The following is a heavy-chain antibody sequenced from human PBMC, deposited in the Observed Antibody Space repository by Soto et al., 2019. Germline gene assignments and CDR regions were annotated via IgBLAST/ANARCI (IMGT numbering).Heavy chain of an antibody. CDR1: GFSLSTSGVG. Sequence: QITLKESGPTLVKPTQTLTLTCTFSGFSLSTSGVGVGWIRQPPGKALEWLALIYWDDDKRYSPSLKSRLTSSKDTSKNQVDLTMPHMDPVDTATYYCAHSGPYGYCGFRTYFDYWGQGTLVTVSS. D-gene: IGHD4-17*01. CDR3: AHSGPYGYCGFRTYFDY. CDR2: IYWDDDK. V-gene: IGHV2-5*02. J-gene: IGHJ4*02.